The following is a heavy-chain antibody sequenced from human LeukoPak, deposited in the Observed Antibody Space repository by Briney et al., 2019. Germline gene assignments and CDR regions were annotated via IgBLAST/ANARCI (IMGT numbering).Heavy chain of an antibody. CDR2: ISRSSSYI. D-gene: IGHD6-6*01. Sequence: GGYLRLSCAASGFTFSSYSMNCVRQAPGKGLEWVSYISRSSSYIYYAESVKGRFTISRDNAKNSLYLQMNSLRAEDTAVYYCARARAAARFDYWGQGTLVTVSS. CDR3: ARARAAARFDY. V-gene: IGHV3-21*01. CDR1: GFTFSSYS. J-gene: IGHJ4*02.